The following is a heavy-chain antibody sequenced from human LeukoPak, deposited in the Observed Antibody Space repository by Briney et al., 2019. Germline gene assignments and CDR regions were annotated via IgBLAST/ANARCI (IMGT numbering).Heavy chain of an antibody. CDR3: ARDASIAVAGSFDY. V-gene: IGHV1-18*01. D-gene: IGHD6-19*01. CDR1: GYTFTSYG. CDR2: ISAYNGNT. J-gene: IGHJ4*02. Sequence: GASMKVSCKASGYTFTSYGISWVRQAPGQGLEWMGWISAYNGNTNYAQKLQGRVTMTTDTSTSTAYMELKSLRSDDTAVYYCARDASIAVAGSFDYWGQGTLVTVSS.